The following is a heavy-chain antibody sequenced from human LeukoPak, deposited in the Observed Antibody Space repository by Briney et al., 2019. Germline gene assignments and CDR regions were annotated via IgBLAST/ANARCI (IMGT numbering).Heavy chain of an antibody. CDR2: MNPNSGNT. Sequence: GASVKVSCKASGYTFTSYDINWVRQATGQGLEWMGWMNPNSGNTGYAQKFQGRVTITRNTSISTAYMELSSLRSEDTAVYYCVRGVPAADPDYWGQGTLVTVSS. CDR1: GYTFTSYD. D-gene: IGHD2-2*01. V-gene: IGHV1-8*03. CDR3: VRGVPAADPDY. J-gene: IGHJ4*02.